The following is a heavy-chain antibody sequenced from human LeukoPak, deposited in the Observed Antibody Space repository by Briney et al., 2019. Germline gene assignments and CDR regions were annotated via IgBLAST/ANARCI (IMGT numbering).Heavy chain of an antibody. D-gene: IGHD3-10*01. V-gene: IGHV1-8*01. CDR2: MNPNSGNT. CDR3: ARGPPRYYYGSGSFYGMDV. Sequence: GASVKVSCKASGYTFTSYDINWVRQATGQGLEWMGWMNPNSGNTGYAQKFQGRVTMTRNTSISTAYMELSSLRSEDTAVYYCARGPPRYYYGSGSFYGMDVWAKGPRSPSP. J-gene: IGHJ6*02. CDR1: GYTFTSYD.